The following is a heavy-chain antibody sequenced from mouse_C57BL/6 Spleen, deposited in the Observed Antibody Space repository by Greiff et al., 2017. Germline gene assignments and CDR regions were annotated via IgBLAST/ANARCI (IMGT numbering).Heavy chain of an antibody. V-gene: IGHV5-17*01. CDR3: ARPDGYYPWYFDV. Sequence: EVNVVESGGGLVKPGGSLKLSCAASGFTFSDYGMHWVRQAPEKGLEWVAYISSGSSTIYYADTVKGRFTISRDNAKNTLFLQMTSLRSEDTAMYYCARPDGYYPWYFDVWGTGTTVTVSS. D-gene: IGHD2-3*01. CDR1: GFTFSDYG. J-gene: IGHJ1*03. CDR2: ISSGSSTI.